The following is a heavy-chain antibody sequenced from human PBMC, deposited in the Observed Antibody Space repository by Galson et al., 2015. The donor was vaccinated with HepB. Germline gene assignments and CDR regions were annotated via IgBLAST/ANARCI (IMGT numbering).Heavy chain of an antibody. V-gene: IGHV3-7*01. CDR2: IKYDGLEK. CDR1: GFFYSNYW. CDR3: ARLGHYWYYSDC. J-gene: IGHJ4*02. Sequence: SLRLSCAASGFFYSNYWMSWVRQAPGKGLEWVANIKYDGLEKYYVDSVKGRFTISRDNAQNSMYLQMDNLRVDDTAVYYCARLGHYWYYSDCWGQGALVSVSS. D-gene: IGHD2-15*01.